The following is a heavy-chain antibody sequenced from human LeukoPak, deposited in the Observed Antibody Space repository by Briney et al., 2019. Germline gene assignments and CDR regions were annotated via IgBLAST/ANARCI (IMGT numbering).Heavy chain of an antibody. D-gene: IGHD6-13*01. CDR1: GGTFSSYA. CDR3: AIRGTSWKVGPPSDP. CDR2: IIPIFGTA. V-gene: IGHV1-69*05. Sequence: SVKVSCKASGGTFSSYAISWVRQAPGQGLEWMGRIIPIFGTANYAQKFQGRVTITTDESTSTAYMELSSLRSEGTAVYYCAIRGTSWKVGPPSDPWGQGTLVTVSS. J-gene: IGHJ5*02.